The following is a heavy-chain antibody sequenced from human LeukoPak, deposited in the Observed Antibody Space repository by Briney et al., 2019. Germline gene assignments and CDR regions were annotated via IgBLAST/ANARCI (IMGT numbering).Heavy chain of an antibody. J-gene: IGHJ4*02. CDR1: GFIFSTYS. Sequence: GGSLRLSCAASGFIFSTYSMNWVRQAPGKGLEWVSSISSTSYIYYADSVKGRFTISRDNAKNSLYLQMNSLRPEDTAVYYCARENSGSYYQFDCWGQGTLVTVSS. CDR2: ISSTSYI. V-gene: IGHV3-21*01. D-gene: IGHD1-26*01. CDR3: ARENSGSYYQFDC.